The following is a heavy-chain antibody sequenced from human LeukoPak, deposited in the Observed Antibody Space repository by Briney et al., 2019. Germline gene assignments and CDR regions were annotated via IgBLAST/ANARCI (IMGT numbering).Heavy chain of an antibody. D-gene: IGHD6-13*01. V-gene: IGHV4-39*07. CDR1: GGSISSSSYY. CDR3: ARVGQQQLVRGYYFDY. CDR2: IYYSGST. Sequence: SETLSLTCTVSGGSISSSSYYWGWIRQPPGKGLEWIGSIYYSGSTYYNPSLKSRVTISVDTSKNQFSLKLSSVTAADTAVYYCARVGQQQLVRGYYFDYWGQGTLVTVSS. J-gene: IGHJ4*02.